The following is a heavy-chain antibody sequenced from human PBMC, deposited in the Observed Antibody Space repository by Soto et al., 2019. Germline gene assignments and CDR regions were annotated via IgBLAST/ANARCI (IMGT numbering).Heavy chain of an antibody. J-gene: IGHJ4*02. CDR1: GFSFSSYI. D-gene: IGHD6-13*01. Sequence: QVQLVESGGGVVQPGRSLRLSCAASGFSFSSYILHWVRQAPGKGLEWVAVISSDGKNEYYADSVKGRFTVSRDKSKNTLKLQMNSLRPEDTAVYYCARGLSSSSWLFEYWGQGTLVTVSS. V-gene: IGHV3-30*04. CDR3: ARGLSSSSWLFEY. CDR2: ISSDGKNE.